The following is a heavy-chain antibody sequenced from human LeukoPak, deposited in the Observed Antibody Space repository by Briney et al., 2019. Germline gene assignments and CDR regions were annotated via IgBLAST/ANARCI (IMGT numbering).Heavy chain of an antibody. V-gene: IGHV4-38-2*02. CDR3: ARARREMVDY. CDR1: GYSISSGYY. CDR2: IYHNGST. D-gene: IGHD5-24*01. Sequence: PETLSLTCTVSGYSISSGYYWGWIRQPPGKGLEWIGSIYHNGSTYYNPSLKSRVTISVDTSKNQFSLKLSSVTAADTAVYYCARARREMVDYWGQGTLVTVSS. J-gene: IGHJ4*02.